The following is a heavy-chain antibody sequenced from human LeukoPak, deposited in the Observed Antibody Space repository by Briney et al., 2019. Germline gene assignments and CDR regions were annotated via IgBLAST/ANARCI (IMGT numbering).Heavy chain of an antibody. D-gene: IGHD3-10*02. CDR3: ARSPDYYVFSQAEDGIRGVRSVSAFLLNRTSDL. Sequence: PPRKWLEGMGSISYSGNHYYNPSLKSRVTISVDTSKNQFSLKLSSVTAADTAVYYCARSPDYYVFSQAEDGIRGVRSVSAFLLNRTSDL. J-gene: IGHJ2*01. V-gene: IGHV4-39*01. CDR2: ISYSGNH.